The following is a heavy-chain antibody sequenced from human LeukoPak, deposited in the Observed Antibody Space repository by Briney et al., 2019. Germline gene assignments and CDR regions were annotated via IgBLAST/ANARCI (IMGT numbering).Heavy chain of an antibody. D-gene: IGHD6-19*01. Sequence: GGSLRLSCAASGFTFGSYEMNWVRQAPGKGLEWVSYIGTIISTTYYADSVKGRFTVSRDDAKSSLYLQMSSLRAEDAAVYYCARNVYDLRGQWLVPGFDYWGQGTLVTVSS. CDR1: GFTFGSYE. CDR2: IGTIISTT. V-gene: IGHV3-48*03. J-gene: IGHJ4*02. CDR3: ARNVYDLRGQWLVPGFDY.